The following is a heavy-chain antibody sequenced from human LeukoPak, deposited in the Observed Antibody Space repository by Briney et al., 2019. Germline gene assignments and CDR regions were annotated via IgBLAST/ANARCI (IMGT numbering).Heavy chain of an antibody. J-gene: IGHJ4*02. Sequence: ASVKVSCKASGYTFTSYGINWVRQAPGQGLEWMGWISAYNGDTNYAQKLQGRVTMTRDMSTSTVYMELSSLRSEDTAVYYCARDFGRVDTAMVDFDYWGQGTLVTVSS. V-gene: IGHV1-18*01. CDR3: ARDFGRVDTAMVDFDY. CDR2: ISAYNGDT. CDR1: GYTFTSYG. D-gene: IGHD5-18*01.